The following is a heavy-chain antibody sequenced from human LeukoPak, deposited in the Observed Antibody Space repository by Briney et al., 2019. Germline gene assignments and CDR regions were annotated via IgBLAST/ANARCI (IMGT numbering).Heavy chain of an antibody. CDR1: GYTLTELS. Sequence: GASVKVSCKVSGYTLTELSMHWVRQAPGKGLEWMGGFDPEDGETIYAQKFQGRVTMTEDTSTDTAYMELSSLRSEDTAVYYCASPRYCSSTSCRYYFDYWGQGTLVTVSS. CDR2: FDPEDGET. CDR3: ASPRYCSSTSCRYYFDY. V-gene: IGHV1-24*01. D-gene: IGHD2-2*01. J-gene: IGHJ4*02.